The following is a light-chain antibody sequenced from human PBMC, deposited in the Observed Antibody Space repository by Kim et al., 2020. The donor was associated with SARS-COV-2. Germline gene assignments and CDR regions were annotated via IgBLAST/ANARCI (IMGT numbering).Light chain of an antibody. CDR2: DAF. CDR1: QSVSGW. J-gene: IGKJ1*01. CDR3: QQYDSDPWT. Sequence: DIQMTQSPSTLSASVGDRVTISCRASQSVSGWLAWYQQKPGRAPKVLIYDAFNLESGVPSRFSGSGSGTEFTLTISSLRPDDFATYYCQQYDSDPWTFGQGTKVDIK. V-gene: IGKV1-5*01.